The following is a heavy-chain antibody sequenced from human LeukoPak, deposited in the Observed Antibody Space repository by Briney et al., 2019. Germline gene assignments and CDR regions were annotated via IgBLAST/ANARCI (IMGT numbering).Heavy chain of an antibody. J-gene: IGHJ4*02. D-gene: IGHD3-22*01. V-gene: IGHV1-69*04. CDR3: ATTNDGGGYQWGDFFDF. CDR2: IIPNLGTT. Sequence: SVRVSCKASRGTPNSHAISWVRQAPGQGLEWMGRIIPNLGTTNRAQNFQDRVTLTADKSTNTAYMELTSLTSGDTAVYYCATTNDGGGYQWGDFFDFWGQGTLVTVSS. CDR1: RGTPNSHA.